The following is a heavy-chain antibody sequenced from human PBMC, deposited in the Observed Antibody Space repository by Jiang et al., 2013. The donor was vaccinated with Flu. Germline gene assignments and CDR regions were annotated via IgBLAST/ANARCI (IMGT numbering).Heavy chain of an antibody. Sequence: HWVRQAPGQGLEWMGIINPSGGSTGYAQKFQGRVTMTRDTSTSTVYMELSSLRSEDTAVYYCASPRGTDGSGSYSYYYYGMDVWGQGTDGHR. J-gene: IGHJ6*02. D-gene: IGHD3-10*01. V-gene: IGHV1-46*01. CDR2: INPSGGST. CDR3: ASPRGTDGSGSYSYYYYGMDV.